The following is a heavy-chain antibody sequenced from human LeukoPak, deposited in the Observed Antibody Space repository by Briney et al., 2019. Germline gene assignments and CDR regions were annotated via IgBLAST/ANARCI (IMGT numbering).Heavy chain of an antibody. CDR3: AREASGSYFHN. J-gene: IGHJ1*01. CDR2: ISGSGGST. Sequence: GGSLRHSCTASGFTFSSFAMSWVRQAPGMGLEWISTISGSGGSTYYADSVKGRFTISRDTSRNTLYLQMNILRAEDTAVYYCAREASGSYFHNWGQGTLVTVSS. CDR1: GFTFSSFA. V-gene: IGHV3-23*01. D-gene: IGHD1-26*01.